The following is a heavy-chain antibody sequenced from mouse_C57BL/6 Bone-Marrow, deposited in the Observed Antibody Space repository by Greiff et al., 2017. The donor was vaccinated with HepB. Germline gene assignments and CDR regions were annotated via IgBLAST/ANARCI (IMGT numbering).Heavy chain of an antibody. Sequence: QVQLQQPGAELVKPGASVKSSCKASGYTFTSYWMHWVKQRPGQGLEWIGMIHPNSGSTNYNEKFKSKATLTVDKSSSTAYMQLSSLTSEDSAVYYCARGGSNYVGYFDVWGTGTTVTVSS. J-gene: IGHJ1*03. D-gene: IGHD2-5*01. CDR3: ARGGSNYVGYFDV. CDR1: GYTFTSYW. CDR2: IHPNSGST. V-gene: IGHV1-64*01.